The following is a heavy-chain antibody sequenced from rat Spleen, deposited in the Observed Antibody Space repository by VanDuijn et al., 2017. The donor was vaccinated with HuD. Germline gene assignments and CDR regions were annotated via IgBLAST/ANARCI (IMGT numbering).Heavy chain of an antibody. Sequence: EVQLVESGGGLVQPGRSMKLSCAASGLSFSNYDMAWVRQAPTKGLEWVATISTRGGSTYYRDSVKGRFTISRDNAKSTLYLQMDSLRSEDTASYYCARHGDSSYRDWFAYWGQGVMVTVSS. CDR2: ISTRGGST. D-gene: IGHD1-2*01. CDR1: GLSFSNYD. J-gene: IGHJ2*01. CDR3: ARHGDSSYRDWFAY. V-gene: IGHV5-25*01.